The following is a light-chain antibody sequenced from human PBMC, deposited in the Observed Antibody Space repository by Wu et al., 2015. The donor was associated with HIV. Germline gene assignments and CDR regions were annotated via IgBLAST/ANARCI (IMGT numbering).Light chain of an antibody. CDR3: QKYGSAPLT. CDR2: AAS. CDR1: QDISNY. V-gene: IGKV1-27*01. Sequence: DIQMTQSPSSLSASVGDRVTISCRASQDISNYLAWYQQKPGKVPKLLICAASTLQSGVPSRFSGSESGTDFTLTISSLQPEDVATYYCQKYGSAPLTFGQGHDWRLN. J-gene: IGKJ5*01.